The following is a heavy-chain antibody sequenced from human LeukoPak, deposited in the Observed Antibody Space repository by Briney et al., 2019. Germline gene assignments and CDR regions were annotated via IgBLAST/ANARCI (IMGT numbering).Heavy chain of an antibody. J-gene: IGHJ4*02. CDR2: ISGSGGST. D-gene: IGHD6-19*01. V-gene: IGHV3-23*01. Sequence: GGSLRLSCAASGFTFSSYAMSWVRQAPGKGLEWVTAISGSGGSTYYADSVKGRFTISRDNSKNTLYLQMNSLRAEDTAVYYCAKGREWLVQYYFDYWGQATLVTVSS. CDR1: GFTFSSYA. CDR3: AKGREWLVQYYFDY.